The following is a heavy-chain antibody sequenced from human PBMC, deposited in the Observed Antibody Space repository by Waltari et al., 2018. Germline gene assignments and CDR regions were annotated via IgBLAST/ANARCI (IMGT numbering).Heavy chain of an antibody. CDR3: AREEVQLWLSYYYYGMDV. V-gene: IGHV1-2*06. J-gene: IGHJ6*02. Sequence: QVQLVQSGAEVKKPGASVKVSCKASGYTFTGYYMHWVRQAPGQGLEWMGRINPDSGGTNYAKKFQGRVTMTRDTSISTSYMELSRLRSDDTAVYYCAREEVQLWLSYYYYGMDVWGQGTTVTVSS. D-gene: IGHD5-18*01. CDR1: GYTFTGYY. CDR2: INPDSGGT.